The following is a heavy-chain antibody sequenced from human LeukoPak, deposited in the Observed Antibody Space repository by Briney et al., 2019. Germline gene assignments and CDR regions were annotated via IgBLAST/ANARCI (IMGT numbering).Heavy chain of an antibody. Sequence: GGSLRLSCAASGFTVSINYMTWVRHPPGTGLGWVSVIYVGAGTYYAYSVKGRFTISRDNSKNPLHLQMNSLRAGDTAVYYCEREGGGPSGPLDYWGQGTLVTVSS. J-gene: IGHJ4*02. D-gene: IGHD3-3*01. CDR1: GFTVSINY. CDR3: EREGGGPSGPLDY. V-gene: IGHV3-66*01. CDR2: IYVGAGT.